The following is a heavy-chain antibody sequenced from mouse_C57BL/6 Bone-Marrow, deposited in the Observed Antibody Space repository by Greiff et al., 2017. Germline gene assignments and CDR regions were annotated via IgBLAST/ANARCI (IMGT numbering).Heavy chain of an antibody. D-gene: IGHD2-5*01. Sequence: VQLKESGTVLARPGASVKMSCKTSGYAFSSSWMNWVKQRPGKGLEWIGRIYPGDGDTNYNGKFKGKATLTADKSSSTAYMQLSSLTSEDSAVYFCARSVYYSNYLFDYWGQGTTLTVSS. J-gene: IGHJ2*01. V-gene: IGHV1-82*01. CDR1: GYAFSSSW. CDR2: IYPGDGDT. CDR3: ARSVYYSNYLFDY.